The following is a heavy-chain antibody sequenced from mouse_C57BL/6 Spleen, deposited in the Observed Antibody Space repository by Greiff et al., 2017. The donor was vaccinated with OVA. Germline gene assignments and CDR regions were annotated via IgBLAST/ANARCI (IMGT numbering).Heavy chain of an antibody. J-gene: IGHJ4*01. D-gene: IGHD2-1*01. CDR1: GYTFTDYE. Sequence: QVQLQQSGAELVRPGASVTLSCKASGYTFTDYEMHWVKQTPVHGLEWIGAIDPETGGTAYNQKFKGKAILTADKSSSTAYMELRSLTSEDSAVYYCTRRYGNHGEGAMDYWGQGTSVTVSS. CDR3: TRRYGNHGEGAMDY. CDR2: IDPETGGT. V-gene: IGHV1-15*01.